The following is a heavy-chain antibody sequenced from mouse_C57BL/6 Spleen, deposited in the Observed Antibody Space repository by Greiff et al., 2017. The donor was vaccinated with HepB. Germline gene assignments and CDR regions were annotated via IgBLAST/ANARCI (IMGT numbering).Heavy chain of an antibody. CDR2: IDPENGDT. V-gene: IGHV14-4*01. CDR1: GFNIKDDY. D-gene: IGHD1-1*01. J-gene: IGHJ1*01. Sequence: EVQLQQSGAELVRPGASVKLSCTASGFNIKDDYMHWVKQRPEQGLEWIGWIDPENGDTEHASKFQGKATITAATSSNTAYLRLISPASEDTAVYYCTTATVVGNYFDVWGAGTAVTVSS. CDR3: TTATVVGNYFDV.